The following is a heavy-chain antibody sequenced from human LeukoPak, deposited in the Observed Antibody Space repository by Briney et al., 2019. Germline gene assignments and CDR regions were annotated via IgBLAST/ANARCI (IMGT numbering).Heavy chain of an antibody. V-gene: IGHV1-69*05. J-gene: IGHJ4*02. CDR1: GGTFCSYA. CDR2: IIPIFGTA. D-gene: IGHD2-2*01. CDR3: ARGVPQPAAMWYYFDY. Sequence: ASVKVSCKASGGTFCSYAISWVRQAPGQGLEWMGGIIPIFGTANYAQKFQGRVTITTDESTSTAYMELSSLRSEDTAVYYCARGVPQPAAMWYYFDYWGQGTLVTVSS.